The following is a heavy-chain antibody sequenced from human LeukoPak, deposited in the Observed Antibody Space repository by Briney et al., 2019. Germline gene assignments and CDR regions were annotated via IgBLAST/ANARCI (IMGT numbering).Heavy chain of an antibody. CDR2: IFGSGGSA. J-gene: IGHJ4*02. V-gene: IGHV3-23*01. Sequence: GSLRLSCAASGFTFNNYAMYWVRQAPGKGLEWVAGIFGSGGSAHYADSVKGRFTIFRDNSKNTVYLRMNSLRAEDTAVYYCGKTTVGYSSGRYPGWPVDYWGQGTLVTVSS. CDR3: GKTTVGYSSGRYPGWPVDY. D-gene: IGHD6-19*01. CDR1: GFTFNNYA.